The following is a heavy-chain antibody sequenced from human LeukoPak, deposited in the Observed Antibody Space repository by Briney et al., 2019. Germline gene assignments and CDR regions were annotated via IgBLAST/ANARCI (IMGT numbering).Heavy chain of an antibody. CDR1: GFTFSTYA. CDR3: AKGPEKYSTGWELYYMDV. V-gene: IGHV3-9*03. Sequence: PGGSLRLSCAASGFTFSTYAMSWVRQAPGKGLEWVSGISWNSGSIGYADSVKGRFTISRDNAKNSLYLQMNSLRAEDMALYYCAKGPEKYSTGWELYYMDVWGKGTTVTVSS. CDR2: ISWNSGSI. J-gene: IGHJ6*03. D-gene: IGHD6-19*01.